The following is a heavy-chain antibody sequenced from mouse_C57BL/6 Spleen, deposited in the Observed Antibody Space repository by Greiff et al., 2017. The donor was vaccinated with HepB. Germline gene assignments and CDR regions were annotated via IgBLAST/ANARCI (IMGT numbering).Heavy chain of an antibody. CDR1: GYAFSSSW. Sequence: VQLQQSGPELVKPGASVKISCKASGYAFSSSWMNWVKQRPGKGLEWIGRIYPGDGDTNYNGKFKGKATLTADKSSSTAYMQLSSLTSEDPAVYFCASQGNCGSSALTGYFDVWGTGTTVTVSS. V-gene: IGHV1-82*01. D-gene: IGHD1-1*01. J-gene: IGHJ1*03. CDR2: IYPGDGDT. CDR3: ASQGNCGSSALTGYFDV.